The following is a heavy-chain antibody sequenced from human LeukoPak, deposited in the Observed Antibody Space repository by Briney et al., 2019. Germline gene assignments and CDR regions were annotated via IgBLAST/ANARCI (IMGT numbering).Heavy chain of an antibody. D-gene: IGHD3-10*01. CDR2: ISSSSSYI. Sequence: PGGSLRLSCAASGFTCSSYSMNWVRQAPGKGLEWVSSISSSSSYIYYADSVKGRFTISRDNAKNSLYLQMNSLRAEDTAVYYCASMVRGVIDAFDIWGQGTMVTVSS. V-gene: IGHV3-21*01. CDR3: ASMVRGVIDAFDI. CDR1: GFTCSSYS. J-gene: IGHJ3*02.